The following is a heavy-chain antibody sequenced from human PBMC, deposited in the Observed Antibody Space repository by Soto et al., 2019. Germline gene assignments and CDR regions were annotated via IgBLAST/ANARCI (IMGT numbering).Heavy chain of an antibody. CDR3: ARGVYPRKAPFGY. J-gene: IGHJ4*02. CDR2: INHSGRT. Sequence: QVQLQQWGAGLLKPSETLSLTCAVYGGSFSGYYWSWIRQPPGKGLEWIGEINHSGRTNYNPPLKSRVTLSVDTSKNHFSLKLSSVTAADTAVYYCARGVYPRKAPFGYWGQGTLVTVSS. CDR1: GGSFSGYY. V-gene: IGHV4-34*01.